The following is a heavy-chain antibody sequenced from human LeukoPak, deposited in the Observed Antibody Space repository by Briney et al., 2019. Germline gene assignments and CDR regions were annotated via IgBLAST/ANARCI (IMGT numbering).Heavy chain of an antibody. J-gene: IGHJ4*02. Sequence: QSGGSLRLSCAASGFTFYDYAIHWVRHAPGKGLEWVSGISWNSGRIVYADSVKGRFTISRENAKNSLYLQMNSLRAEDTALYYCAKESIVRPDIGSWYYFYYWGEGTLVSVSS. CDR1: GFTFYDYA. CDR2: ISWNSGRI. D-gene: IGHD6-13*01. CDR3: AKESIVRPDIGSWYYFYY. V-gene: IGHV3-9*01.